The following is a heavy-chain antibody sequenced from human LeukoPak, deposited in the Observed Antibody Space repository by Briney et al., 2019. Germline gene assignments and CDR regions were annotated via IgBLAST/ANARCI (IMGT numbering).Heavy chain of an antibody. Sequence: ASVKVSCKASGYTFTSYYMHWVRQAPGQGLEWMGIINPSGGSTSYAQKFQGRVTMTRDTSTSTVYMELSSLGSEDTAVYYCARNVEMATLSYWGQGTLVTVSS. V-gene: IGHV1-46*01. D-gene: IGHD5-24*01. CDR1: GYTFTSYY. J-gene: IGHJ4*02. CDR2: INPSGGST. CDR3: ARNVEMATLSY.